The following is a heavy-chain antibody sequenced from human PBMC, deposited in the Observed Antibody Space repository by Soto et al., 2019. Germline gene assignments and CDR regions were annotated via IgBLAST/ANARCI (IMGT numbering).Heavy chain of an antibody. D-gene: IGHD1-1*01. V-gene: IGHV4-34*01. CDR3: ATTCWNGNLFDR. J-gene: IGHJ5*02. CDR2: INHRGST. CDR1: GGSFSGYY. Sequence: QVQLQQWGAGLLKSSETLSLTCAVFGGSFSGYYWSWIRQPPGKGLEWIGEINHRGSTNYNPSLTNPVTMSVDTSKNQFSLKLTSMTAADTAVYSCATTCWNGNLFDRWGQGTLVTVSS.